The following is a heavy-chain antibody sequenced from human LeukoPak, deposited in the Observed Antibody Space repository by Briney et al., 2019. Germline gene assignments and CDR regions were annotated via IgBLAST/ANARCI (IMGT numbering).Heavy chain of an antibody. Sequence: PGGSLRLSCAASGFTFSSYSMNWVRQAPGKGLEWVSSISSSSSYIYYADSVKGRFTTSRDNAKNSLYLQMNSLRAEDTAVYYCARDHVVGATGGMDVWGQGTTVTVSS. J-gene: IGHJ6*02. V-gene: IGHV3-21*01. CDR3: ARDHVVGATGGMDV. CDR2: ISSSSSYI. CDR1: GFTFSSYS. D-gene: IGHD1-26*01.